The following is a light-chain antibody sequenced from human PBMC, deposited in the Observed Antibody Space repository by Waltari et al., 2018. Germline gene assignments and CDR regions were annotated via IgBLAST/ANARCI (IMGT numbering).Light chain of an antibody. CDR2: AAS. J-gene: IGKJ4*01. CDR1: QGISSR. CDR3: QQYNSYPIT. V-gene: IGKV1D-16*01. Sequence: DIQMTQSPSSLSASVGDRVTITCRASQGISSRLAWYQQKPEKAPKSLIYAASTLQSGVPSRFSDSESGTDFTLTITSLQPEDSATYYCQQYNSYPITFGGGTKVEIK.